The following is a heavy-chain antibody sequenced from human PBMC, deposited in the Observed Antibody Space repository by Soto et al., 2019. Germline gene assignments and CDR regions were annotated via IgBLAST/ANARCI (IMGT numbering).Heavy chain of an antibody. V-gene: IGHV3-48*01. D-gene: IGHD3-16*01. J-gene: IGHJ1*01. CDR1: GFTFSSYS. CDR2: ISSSSSTI. CDR3: ARDLDAFGVLIWGILSFGF. Sequence: GGSLRLSCAASGFTFSSYSMNWVRQAPGKGLEWVSYISSSSSTIYYADSVKGRFTISRDNAKTSLYLQMNSLRAEDTAAYYCARDLDAFGVLIWGILSFGFWGQGTLVSV.